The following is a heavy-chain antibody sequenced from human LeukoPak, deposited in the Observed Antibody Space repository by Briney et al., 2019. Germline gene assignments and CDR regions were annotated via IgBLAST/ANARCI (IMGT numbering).Heavy chain of an antibody. J-gene: IGHJ4*02. D-gene: IGHD3-3*01. CDR1: GGSISSSSYY. CDR3: ASHDFWSGFWDY. V-gene: IGHV4-31*03. Sequence: SETLSLTCTVSGGSISSSSYYWGWIRQPPGKGLEWIGYIYYSGSTYYNPSLKSRVTISVDTSKNQFSLKLSSVTAADTAVYYCASHDFWSGFWDYWGQGTLVTVSS. CDR2: IYYSGST.